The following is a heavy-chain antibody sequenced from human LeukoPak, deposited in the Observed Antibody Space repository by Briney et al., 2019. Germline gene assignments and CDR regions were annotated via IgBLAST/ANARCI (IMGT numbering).Heavy chain of an antibody. CDR2: IYYSGST. D-gene: IGHD3-22*01. CDR1: GGSISSSSYY. J-gene: IGHJ3*02. CDR3: ARANYYDTSGYSRGAFGI. V-gene: IGHV4-39*07. Sequence: ASETLSLTCTVSGGSISSSSYYWGWIRQPPGKGLEWIGNIYYSGSTYYNPSLKSRVTISVDTSKNQFSLKLSSVTAADTAVFYCARANYYDTSGYSRGAFGIWGQGTMVTVSS.